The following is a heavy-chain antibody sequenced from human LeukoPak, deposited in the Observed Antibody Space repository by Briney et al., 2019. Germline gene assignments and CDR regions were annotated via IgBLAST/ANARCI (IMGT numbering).Heavy chain of an antibody. J-gene: IGHJ6*03. CDR2: IYYSGST. Sequence: SETLSLTCTVSGGSISSSSYYWGWIRQPPGKGLEWIGSIYYSGSTYYNPSLKSRVTISVDTSKNQFSLKLSSVTAADTAVYYCARLPNLRGYYYYMDVWGKGTTVTISS. V-gene: IGHV4-39*01. CDR1: GGSISSSSYY. CDR3: ARLPNLRGYYYYMDV.